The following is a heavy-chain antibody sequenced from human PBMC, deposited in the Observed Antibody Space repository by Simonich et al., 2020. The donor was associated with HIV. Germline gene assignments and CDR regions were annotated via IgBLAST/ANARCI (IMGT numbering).Heavy chain of an antibody. Sequence: QVQLQQWGAGLLKPSETLSLTCAVYGGSFSGYYWSWIRQPPGKGLGWIGEFNHSGGTTDNPSLKSRVTISVDTSKNQFSLKLSSVTAADTAVYYCASVSSSWIPPDYWGQGTPVTVSS. D-gene: IGHD2-2*01. CDR2: FNHSGGT. CDR3: ASVSSSWIPPDY. V-gene: IGHV4-34*01. J-gene: IGHJ4*02. CDR1: GGSFSGYY.